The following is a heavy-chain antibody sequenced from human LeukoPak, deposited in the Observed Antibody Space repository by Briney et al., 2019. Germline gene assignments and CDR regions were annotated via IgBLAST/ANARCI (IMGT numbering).Heavy chain of an antibody. CDR1: GYTFTSYY. CDR2: INPSGGST. Sequence: GASVKVSCKASGYTFTSYYMHWVRQAPGQGLEWMGIINPSGGSTSYAQKLQGRVTMTRDTSTSTVYMQLSSLRSEDTAVYYCAVAYSYGRDAFDIWGQGTMVTVSS. J-gene: IGHJ3*02. V-gene: IGHV1-46*01. D-gene: IGHD5-18*01. CDR3: AVAYSYGRDAFDI.